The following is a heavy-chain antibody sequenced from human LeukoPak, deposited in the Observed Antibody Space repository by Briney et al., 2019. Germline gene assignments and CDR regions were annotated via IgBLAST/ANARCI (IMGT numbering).Heavy chain of an antibody. CDR1: RFSLSTTGVC. Sequence: SGPALVKPTLILTLTCTFSRFSLSTTGVCVTWLPQPPGKALEWLARTDWNDAKYFNRSLKTRLTISKDTSKDQVVLTVTNVDPLDTATYYCARSPNIRSGDYADYFDSWGQGTLVTVS. CDR2: TDWNDAK. D-gene: IGHD6-19*01. V-gene: IGHV2-70*11. CDR3: ARSPNIRSGDYADYFDS. J-gene: IGHJ4*02.